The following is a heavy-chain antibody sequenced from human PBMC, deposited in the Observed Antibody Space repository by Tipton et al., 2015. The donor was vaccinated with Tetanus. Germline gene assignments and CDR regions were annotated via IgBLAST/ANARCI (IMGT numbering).Heavy chain of an antibody. CDR1: GYTFTNYW. V-gene: IGHV5-51*01. J-gene: IGHJ3*01. Sequence: VQLVQSGAEVKKPGESLKISCQGSGYTFTNYWIAWVRQMPGKGLEWMGVIYPTDSQIRYSPSFHGQVTISADKSISTAYLKWSSLKASDTAIYYCASSRSGYNDDAFDFWGQGTMVTVSS. CDR3: ASSRSGYNDDAFDF. CDR2: IYPTDSQI. D-gene: IGHD5-24*01.